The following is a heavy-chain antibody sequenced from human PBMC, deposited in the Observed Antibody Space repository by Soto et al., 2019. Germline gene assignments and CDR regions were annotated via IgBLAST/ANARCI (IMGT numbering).Heavy chain of an antibody. J-gene: IGHJ6*02. V-gene: IGHV1-18*04. Sequence: ASVKVSCKASGYTFTSYGISWVRQAPRQGLEWMGWISAYNGNTNYAQKLQGRVTMTTDTSTSTAYMELRSLRSDDTAVYYCARDYSYYGDSQYYYYYYGMDVWGQGTTVTVSS. CDR2: ISAYNGNT. CDR3: ARDYSYYGDSQYYYYYYGMDV. CDR1: GYTFTSYG. D-gene: IGHD4-17*01.